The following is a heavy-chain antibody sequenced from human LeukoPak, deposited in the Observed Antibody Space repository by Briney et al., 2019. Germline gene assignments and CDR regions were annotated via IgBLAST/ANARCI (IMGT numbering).Heavy chain of an antibody. V-gene: IGHV3-20*04. CDR1: GFTFDDYG. CDR2: INWNGGST. Sequence: PGGSLRLSCAASGFTFDDYGMSWVRQAPGKGLEWVSGINWNGGSTGYADSVKGRFTISRDNAKDSLYLQMNSLRAEDTALYYCAKDIDYYGSGRGAFDIWGQGTMVTVSS. J-gene: IGHJ3*02. CDR3: AKDIDYYGSGRGAFDI. D-gene: IGHD3-10*01.